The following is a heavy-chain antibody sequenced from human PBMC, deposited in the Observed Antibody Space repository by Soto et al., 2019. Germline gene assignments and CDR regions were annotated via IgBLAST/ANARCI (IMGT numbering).Heavy chain of an antibody. CDR3: TTGTCSGGSSYSQLYYYNYYGMDV. J-gene: IGHJ6*02. D-gene: IGHD2-15*01. CDR1: GFTFSNAW. Sequence: EVQLVESGGGLVKPGGSLRLSCAASGFTFSNAWMNWVRQAPGKGLEWVGRIKSKTDGGTTDYAAPVKGRFTISRDDSKNTLYMQMKSLKTEDTAVYYCTTGTCSGGSSYSQLYYYNYYGMDVWGQGTTITVSS. CDR2: IKSKTDGGTT. V-gene: IGHV3-15*07.